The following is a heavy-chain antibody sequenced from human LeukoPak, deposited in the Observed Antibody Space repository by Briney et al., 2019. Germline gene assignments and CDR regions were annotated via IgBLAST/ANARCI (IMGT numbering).Heavy chain of an antibody. V-gene: IGHV4-39*07. CDR3: AKSNGYGLIDI. D-gene: IGHD3-10*01. CDR1: GGSISSGY. CDR2: IFYSGST. J-gene: IGHJ3*02. Sequence: SETLSLTCTVPGGSISSGYWGWVRQPPGKALEWIGNIFYSGSTYYSPSLKSRVTISLDTSRNQFSLKLNSVTAADTAVYYCAKSNGYGLIDIWGQGTMVTVSS.